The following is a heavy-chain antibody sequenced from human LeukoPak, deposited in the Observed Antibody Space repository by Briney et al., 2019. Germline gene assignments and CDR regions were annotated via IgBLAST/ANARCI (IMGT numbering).Heavy chain of an antibody. CDR2: IYYSGST. CDR1: GGSISSYY. D-gene: IGHD5-18*01. CDR3: ARDYQGGYGDKTVDY. V-gene: IGHV4-39*07. J-gene: IGHJ4*02. Sequence: SETLSLTCTVSGGSISSYYWSWIRQPPGKGLEWIGSIYYSGSTYYNPSLKSRVTISVDTSKNQFSLKLSSVTAADTAVYYCARDYQGGYGDKTVDYWGQGTLVTVSS.